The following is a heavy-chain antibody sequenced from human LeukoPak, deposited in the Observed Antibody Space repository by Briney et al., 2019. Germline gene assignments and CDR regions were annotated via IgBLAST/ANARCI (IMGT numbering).Heavy chain of an antibody. D-gene: IGHD3-9*01. CDR2: IYCSGST. J-gene: IGHJ3*02. CDR1: GGSISSCY. V-gene: IGHV4-59*01. Sequence: SETLSLTCTVSGGSISSCYWSWIRQPPGKGLEWIGYIYCSGSTNYNPSLKSRVTISVDTSKNQFSLKLSSVTAADTAVYYCARVSDYDILTGYWGAFDIWGQGTMVTVSS. CDR3: ARVSDYDILTGYWGAFDI.